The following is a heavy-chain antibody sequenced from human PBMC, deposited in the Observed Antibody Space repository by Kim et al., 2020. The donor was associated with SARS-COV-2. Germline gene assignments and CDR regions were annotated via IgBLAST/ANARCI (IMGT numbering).Heavy chain of an antibody. CDR3: ASGLGGRFDP. Sequence: YNDCAVSVKSRTTINPDTSKNQFSLQLNSVTPEDTAVYYCASGLGGRFDPWGQGTLVTVSS. V-gene: IGHV6-1*01. CDR2: YN. D-gene: IGHD3-16*01. J-gene: IGHJ5*02.